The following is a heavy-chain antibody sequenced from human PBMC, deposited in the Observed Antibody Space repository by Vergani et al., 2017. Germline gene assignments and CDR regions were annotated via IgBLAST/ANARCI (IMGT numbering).Heavy chain of an antibody. CDR2: IYHSGST. V-gene: IGHV4-30-2*01. J-gene: IGHJ3*02. Sequence: QLQLQESGSGLVKPSQTLSLTCAVSGGSISSGGYSWSWIRQPPGKGLEWIGYIYHSGSTHYNPSLKSRVSISVDRSKNQFSLKLSSVTAADTAVYYCARVALVLSAFDIWGQGTMVTVSS. CDR3: ARVALVLSAFDI. CDR1: GGSISSGGYS. D-gene: IGHD2-8*02.